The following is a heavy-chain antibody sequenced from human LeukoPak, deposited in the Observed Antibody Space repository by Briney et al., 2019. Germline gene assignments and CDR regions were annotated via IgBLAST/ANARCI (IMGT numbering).Heavy chain of an antibody. Sequence: GGSLRLSCAASGFTVSSNYMSWVRQAPGKGLEWVSVIYSGGSTYYADSVKGRFTISRDNSKNTLYLQMNSLRAEDTAVYYCARFNGSYYGYFDYWGQGTLVTVSS. CDR1: GFTVSSNY. D-gene: IGHD1-26*01. J-gene: IGHJ4*02. CDR2: IYSGGST. V-gene: IGHV3-66*01. CDR3: ARFNGSYYGYFDY.